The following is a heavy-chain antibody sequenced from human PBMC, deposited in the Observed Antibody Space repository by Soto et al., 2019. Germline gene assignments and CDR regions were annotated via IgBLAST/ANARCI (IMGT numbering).Heavy chain of an antibody. Sequence: EVQLVESGGGLVQPGGSLRLSCAASGFTFSSYWMSWVRQAPWKGLEWVANIKQDGSEKYYVDSVKGRFTISRDNAKNSLYLQMNSLRDEDTAVYYCARGDIYCSGGSCYLDDTDYWGQGTLVTVYS. CDR1: GFTFSSYW. D-gene: IGHD2-15*01. V-gene: IGHV3-7*04. CDR2: IKQDGSEK. J-gene: IGHJ4*02. CDR3: ARGDIYCSGGSCYLDDTDY.